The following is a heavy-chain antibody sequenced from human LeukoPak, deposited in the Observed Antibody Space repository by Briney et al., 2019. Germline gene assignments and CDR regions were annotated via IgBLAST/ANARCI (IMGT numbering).Heavy chain of an antibody. CDR3: AREGLYGSGSYYFDY. CDR1: GFTFSNYW. J-gene: IGHJ4*02. D-gene: IGHD3-10*01. Sequence: GGSLRLSCAASGFTFSNYWNYWVRQGPGKGPVWVARINADGSSIAYADSVKCGFTISRDNDKNTLYLEMNSLRAEDTAVYYCAREGLYGSGSYYFDYWGQGTLVTVSS. CDR2: INADGSSI. V-gene: IGHV3-74*01.